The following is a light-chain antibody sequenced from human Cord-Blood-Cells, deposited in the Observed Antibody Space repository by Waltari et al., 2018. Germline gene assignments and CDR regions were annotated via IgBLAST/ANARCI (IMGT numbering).Light chain of an antibody. Sequence: EIVLTQSPGTLSLSPGERATLSCRASQSVSSSYLAWYQQKPGHAPRLVIYGASSRATGIPDRFSGSVSGTDFTLTISRLEAEDFAVYYCQQYGRGLTFGGGTKVEIK. CDR1: QSVSSSY. CDR3: QQYGRGLT. CDR2: GAS. V-gene: IGKV3-20*01. J-gene: IGKJ4*01.